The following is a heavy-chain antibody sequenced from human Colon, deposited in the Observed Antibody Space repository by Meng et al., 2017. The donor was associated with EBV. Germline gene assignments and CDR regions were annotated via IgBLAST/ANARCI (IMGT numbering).Heavy chain of an antibody. Sequence: QVQLQESGPGLVKSSDXLSLTCAVNGGSLSGAYWNWIRQPPGKGLEWIGEIIHGGSPSYNPSLKSRVTISIDTSKNQLSLMLSSVTAADTAVYYCARRPTGIDYWGQGTLVTVSS. J-gene: IGHJ4*02. CDR1: GGSLSGAY. CDR3: ARRPTGIDY. V-gene: IGHV4-34*12. CDR2: IIHGGSP. D-gene: IGHD2-8*02.